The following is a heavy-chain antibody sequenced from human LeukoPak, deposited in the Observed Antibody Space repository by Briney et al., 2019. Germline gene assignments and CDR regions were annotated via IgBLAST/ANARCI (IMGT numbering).Heavy chain of an antibody. CDR3: ARGESATVTTRNWFDP. D-gene: IGHD4-17*01. Sequence: GRSLRLSCAASGFTFSSYSMNWVRQAPGKGLEWVSYISSSSSTIYYADSVKGRFTISRDNAKNSLYLQMNSLRAEDTAVYYCARGESATVTTRNWFDPWGQGTLVTVSS. CDR2: ISSSSSTI. CDR1: GFTFSSYS. J-gene: IGHJ5*02. V-gene: IGHV3-48*04.